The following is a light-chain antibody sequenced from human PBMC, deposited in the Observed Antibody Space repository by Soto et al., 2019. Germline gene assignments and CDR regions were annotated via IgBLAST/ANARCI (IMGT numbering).Light chain of an antibody. CDR1: QSVTSNS. J-gene: IGKJ1*01. Sequence: EIALTQSPGTLSVSPGERATLSCRASQSVTSNSLAWYQQRPGQAPRLLIYGASSRATGTPDRFSGSGSGTDFTLTISRLEPEDLAVYYCQQYQTSPRAFGQGTKVEIK. V-gene: IGKV3-20*01. CDR2: GAS. CDR3: QQYQTSPRA.